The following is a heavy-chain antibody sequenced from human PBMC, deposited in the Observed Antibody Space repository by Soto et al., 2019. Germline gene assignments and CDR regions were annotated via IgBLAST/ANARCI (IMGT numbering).Heavy chain of an antibody. CDR2: FFDSGST. V-gene: IGHV4-31*03. J-gene: IGHJ6*02. CDR3: ARGPRQLGGTFYYGMDT. D-gene: IGHD3-16*01. CDR1: GGSISGGFY. Sequence: PSETLSLTCIVSGGSISGGFYWTWIRQLPGKGLEWIGFFFDSGSTYYNAALKSRLTISVDTSNNQFTLRLSSVTAADTAMYYCARGPRQLGGTFYYGMDTWGQGTSVTVSS.